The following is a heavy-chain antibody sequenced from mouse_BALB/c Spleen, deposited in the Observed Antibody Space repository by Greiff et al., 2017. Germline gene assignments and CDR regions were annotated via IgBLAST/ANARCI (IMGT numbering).Heavy chain of an antibody. CDR3: AREGIYYDYGYYAMDY. CDR1: GFTFSDYY. V-gene: IGHV5-4*02. D-gene: IGHD2-4*01. CDR2: ISDGGSYT. Sequence: EVKLVESGGGLVKPGGSLKLSCAASGFTFSDYYMYWVRQTPEKRLEWVATISDGGSYTYYPDSVKGRFTISRDNAKNNLYLQMSSLKSEDTAMYYCAREGIYYDYGYYAMDYWGQGTSVTVSS. J-gene: IGHJ4*01.